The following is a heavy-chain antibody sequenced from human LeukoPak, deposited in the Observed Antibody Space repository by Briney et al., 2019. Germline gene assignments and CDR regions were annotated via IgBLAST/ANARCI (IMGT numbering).Heavy chain of an antibody. V-gene: IGHV4-30-2*01. J-gene: IGHJ2*01. CDR1: GGSISSSSYY. Sequence: PSETLSLTCTVSGGSISSSSYYWSWIRQPPGKGLEWIGYIYHSGSTYYNPSLKSRVTISVDRSKNQFSLKLSSVTAADTAVYYCARAQRALVVTSPFDLWGRGTLVTVSS. D-gene: IGHD4-23*01. CDR3: ARAQRALVVTSPFDL. CDR2: IYHSGST.